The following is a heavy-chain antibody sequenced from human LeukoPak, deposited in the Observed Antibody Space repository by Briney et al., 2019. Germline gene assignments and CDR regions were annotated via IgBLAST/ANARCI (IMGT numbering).Heavy chain of an antibody. CDR1: GFTFSTYW. D-gene: IGHD3-22*01. V-gene: IGHV3-7*02. CDR3: ARVPEKWLLGPAGAFDI. J-gene: IGHJ3*02. CDR2: IKEDGSEK. Sequence: GGSLRLSCSASGFTFSTYWMSWVRQAPGKGLELVANIKEDGSEKNYADSVKGRFTISRDNAKNSLYLQMNSLRAEDTAVYYCARVPEKWLLGPAGAFDIWGQGTMVTVSS.